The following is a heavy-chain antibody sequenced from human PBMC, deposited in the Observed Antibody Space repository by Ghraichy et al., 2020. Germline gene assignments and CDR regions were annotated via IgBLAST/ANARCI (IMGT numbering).Heavy chain of an antibody. J-gene: IGHJ6*02. CDR1: GGSFSGYF. CDR2: IHHSGST. D-gene: IGHD2-2*01. Sequence: SETLSLPCGVSGGSFSGYFWTWIRQSPGKGLEWIGEIHHSGSTNYNPSLKSRATLLVDTSKNQFSLKMNSVTAADTAVYYCARGGFCSSTSCSRLLHFGMDVWGQGTTVTVSS. CDR3: ARGGFCSSTSCSRLLHFGMDV. V-gene: IGHV4-34*01.